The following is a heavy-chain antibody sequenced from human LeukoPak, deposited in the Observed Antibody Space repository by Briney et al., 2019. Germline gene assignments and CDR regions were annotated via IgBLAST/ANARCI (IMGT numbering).Heavy chain of an antibody. D-gene: IGHD6-19*01. V-gene: IGHV3-74*01. J-gene: IGHJ4*02. CDR1: GFTFSNYW. CDR2: IDSDGSST. Sequence: GGSLRLSCAASGFTFSNYWMHWVRQAPGKGLVWVSRIDSDGSSTSYADSVKGRITISRDNAKNTLYLQMNSLRAEDTAVYYCARTGYVTGWHYFDYWGQGTLVTVSS. CDR3: ARTGYVTGWHYFDY.